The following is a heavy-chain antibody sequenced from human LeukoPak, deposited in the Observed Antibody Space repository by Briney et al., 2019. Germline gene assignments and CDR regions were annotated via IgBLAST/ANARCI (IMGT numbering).Heavy chain of an antibody. CDR2: ISYDGSNK. D-gene: IGHD6-13*01. V-gene: IGHV3-30*18. Sequence: TGGSLRLSCAASGFTFSIYGMGWVRQAPGKGMEWVTAISYDGSNKYYADSVKGRFTISRDNSKNTLYVQMNSLRAEDTAVYYCAKEGYSRGYYSYYYMDVWGKGTTVTVSS. CDR1: GFTFSIYG. J-gene: IGHJ6*03. CDR3: AKEGYSRGYYSYYYMDV.